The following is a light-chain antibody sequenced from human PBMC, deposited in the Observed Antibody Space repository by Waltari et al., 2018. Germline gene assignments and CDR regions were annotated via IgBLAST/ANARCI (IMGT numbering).Light chain of an antibody. Sequence: QSALTQPASVSGSPGESITISCTGTSTDIGGYVYVSWYQQHPDKPPKLIIPEFNSRPSGVSTRFSGSRSGNTASLTISGLQAEDAADYYCSSYTSSDTLVLGTGTKVIVL. CDR3: SSYTSSDTLV. CDR2: EFN. J-gene: IGLJ1*01. V-gene: IGLV2-14*01. CDR1: STDIGGYVY.